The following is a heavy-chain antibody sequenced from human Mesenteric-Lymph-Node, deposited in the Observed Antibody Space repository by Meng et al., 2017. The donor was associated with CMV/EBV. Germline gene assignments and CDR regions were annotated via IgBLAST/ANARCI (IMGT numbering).Heavy chain of an antibody. CDR3: ARAEGDGYSRYYYHGMDV. CDR1: GYTFTSYY. D-gene: IGHD5-24*01. J-gene: IGHJ6*02. Sequence: ASVKVSCKASGYTFTSYYMHWVRQAPGQGLEWMGIINPSGGSTSYAQKFQGRVTMTRDTSTSTVYMELSSLRSEDTAVYYCARAEGDGYSRYYYHGMDVWGQGTTVTVSS. CDR2: INPSGGST. V-gene: IGHV1-46*01.